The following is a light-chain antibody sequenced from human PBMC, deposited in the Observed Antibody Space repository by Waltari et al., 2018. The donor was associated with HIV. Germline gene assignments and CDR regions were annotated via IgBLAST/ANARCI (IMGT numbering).Light chain of an antibody. Sequence: QSVLTQPPSASGTPGQRVTISCSGSNSNIGRNSVNWYQQLPGTAPKLLIYSSSRRPLGVPDRFSGSKSGTSASLAISGLQSEDEADYYCAAWDDSRNAHVVFGGGTKLTVL. CDR1: NSNIGRNS. J-gene: IGLJ2*01. CDR2: SSS. V-gene: IGLV1-44*01. CDR3: AAWDDSRNAHVV.